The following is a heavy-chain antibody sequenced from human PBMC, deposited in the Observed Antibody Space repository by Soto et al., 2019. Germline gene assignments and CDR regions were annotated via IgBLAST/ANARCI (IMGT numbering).Heavy chain of an antibody. CDR1: GFPFSGYG. CDR3: AKGSSFYESTAHYRPAGMAV. Sequence: QVQLVESGGGVVQPGRSLRLSCAASGFPFSGYGIHWVRQAPGKGLEWVAVLSYDGRNKSYADSVKGRFTISRDSSKNTLYLQMDSLRAEDTAVYYCAKGSSFYESTAHYRPAGMAVSGHGQGVTVSS. V-gene: IGHV3-30*18. D-gene: IGHD3-22*01. CDR2: LSYDGRNK. J-gene: IGHJ6*02.